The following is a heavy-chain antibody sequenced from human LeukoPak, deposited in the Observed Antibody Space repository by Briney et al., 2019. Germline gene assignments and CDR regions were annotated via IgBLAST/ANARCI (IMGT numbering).Heavy chain of an antibody. CDR2: ISSNGGST. CDR3: AKGQWLLTESRFDY. D-gene: IGHD5-12*01. Sequence: GGSLRLSCVASGFNFSSYSMQWVRQAPGKGLEYVSVISSNGGSTYYANSVKGRFTISRDNSKNSLYLQMNSLRAEDTAFYYCAKGQWLLTESRFDYWGQGTLVTVSS. J-gene: IGHJ4*02. V-gene: IGHV3-64*01. CDR1: GFNFSSYS.